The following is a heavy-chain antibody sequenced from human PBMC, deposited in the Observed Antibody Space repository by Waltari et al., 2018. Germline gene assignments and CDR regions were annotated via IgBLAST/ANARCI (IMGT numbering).Heavy chain of an antibody. D-gene: IGHD3-22*01. CDR3: ARAFHYYDSSGYVAFDI. CDR2: IYYSGST. Sequence: QVQLQESGPGLVKPSETLSLTCAVSGYSISSGYYWSWIRQPPGKGLEWIGYIYYSGSTNYNPSLKIRVTISVDTSKNQFSLKLSSVTAADTAVYYCARAFHYYDSSGYVAFDIWGQGTMVTVSS. CDR1: GYSISSGYY. J-gene: IGHJ3*02. V-gene: IGHV4-61*01.